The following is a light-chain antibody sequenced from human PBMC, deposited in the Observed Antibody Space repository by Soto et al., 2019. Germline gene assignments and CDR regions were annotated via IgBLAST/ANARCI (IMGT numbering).Light chain of an antibody. V-gene: IGLV2-14*01. CDR2: DVS. J-gene: IGLJ2*01. CDR3: SSYTSSSTIAVV. Sequence: QSALTQPASVSGSPGQSITISCTGTSSDVGGYNYVSWYQQHPGKAPKLMIYDVSNRPSGVSNRFSGSKSGNTASLTISGPQAEDEADYYCSSYTSSSTIAVVFGGGTKLTVL. CDR1: SSDVGGYNY.